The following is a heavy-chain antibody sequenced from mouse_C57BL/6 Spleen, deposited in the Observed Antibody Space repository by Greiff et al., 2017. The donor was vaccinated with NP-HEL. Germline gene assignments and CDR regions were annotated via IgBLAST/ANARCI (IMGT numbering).Heavy chain of an antibody. V-gene: IGHV1-80*01. CDR2: IYPGDGDT. Sequence: VQLQQSGAELVKPGASVKISCKASGYAFSGYWMNRVKQRPGKGLEWIGQIYPGDGDTNYNGKFKGKATLTADKSSSTAYMQLSSLTSEDSAVYFCARSNYDYAMDYWGQGTSVTVSS. CDR3: ARSNYDYAMDY. D-gene: IGHD2-4*01. J-gene: IGHJ4*01. CDR1: GYAFSGYW.